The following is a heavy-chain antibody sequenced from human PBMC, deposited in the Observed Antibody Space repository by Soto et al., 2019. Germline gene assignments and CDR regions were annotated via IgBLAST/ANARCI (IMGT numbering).Heavy chain of an antibody. J-gene: IGHJ5*02. Sequence: SETLSLTCTVSGASISSYYWSWIRQPPGKGLEWIGYMYHSGSTKYNPSLKSRVTISVDTSKNQFSLKLNSVTAADTAVYYCARVYDFLRRSEATRFVPWAQLT. CDR1: GASISSYY. D-gene: IGHD3-3*01. CDR3: ARVYDFLRRSEATRFVP. CDR2: MYHSGST. V-gene: IGHV4-59*01.